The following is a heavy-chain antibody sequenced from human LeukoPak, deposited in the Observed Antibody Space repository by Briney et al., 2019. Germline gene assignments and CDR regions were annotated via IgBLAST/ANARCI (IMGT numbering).Heavy chain of an antibody. J-gene: IGHJ4*02. CDR1: GFTFSSYA. D-gene: IGHD3-9*01. CDR3: AAEHYDILTGYHHFDY. V-gene: IGHV3-23*01. Sequence: GGSPRLSCAASGFTFSSYAMSWVRQAPGKGLEWVSAISGSGGSTYYADSVKGRFTISRDNSKNTLYLQMNSLRAEDTAVYYCAAEHYDILTGYHHFDYWGQGTLVTVSS. CDR2: ISGSGGST.